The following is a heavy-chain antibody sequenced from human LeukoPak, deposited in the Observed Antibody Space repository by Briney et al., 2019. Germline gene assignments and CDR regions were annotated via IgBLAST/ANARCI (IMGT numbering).Heavy chain of an antibody. Sequence: TSETLSLTCAVYGGSFSGYYWSWIRQPPGKGLEWIGEINHSGSANYNPSLKSRVAILLDMSTNPLSLNLCSVTAADTAVYYCARRPRGVIIKTWFDSWGQGTLVTVSS. CDR1: GGSFSGYY. D-gene: IGHD3-10*01. CDR3: ARRPRGVIIKTWFDS. CDR2: INHSGSA. J-gene: IGHJ5*01. V-gene: IGHV4-34*01.